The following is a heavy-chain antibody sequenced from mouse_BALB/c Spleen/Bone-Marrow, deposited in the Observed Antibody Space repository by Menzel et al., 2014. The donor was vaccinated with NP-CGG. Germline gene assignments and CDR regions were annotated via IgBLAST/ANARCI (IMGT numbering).Heavy chain of an antibody. J-gene: IGHJ3*01. D-gene: IGHD4-1*01. V-gene: IGHV5-12-2*01. CDR1: GFTFSSYT. CDR2: ISNGGGST. CDR3: ATGTFAY. Sequence: EVQLVESGGGLVQPGGSLKLSCAASGFTFSSYTMSWVRQTPEKRLEWVAYISNGGGSTYYPDTAKGRFTISRDNAKNTLYLQMSSLKSEDTAMYYCATGTFAYWGQGTLVTVSA.